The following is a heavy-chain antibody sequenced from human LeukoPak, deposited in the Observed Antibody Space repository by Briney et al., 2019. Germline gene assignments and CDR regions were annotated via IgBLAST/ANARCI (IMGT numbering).Heavy chain of an antibody. CDR1: GYTFTSYD. CDR3: ARGQVGYCSSTSCEYYFAY. Sequence: ASVKVSCKASGYTFTSYDINWVRQAPGQGLEWMGWMNPNSGNTGYAQKFQGRVTMTRNTSISTAYMELSSLRSEDTAVYYCARGQVGYCSSTSCEYYFAYWGQGTLVTVSS. CDR2: MNPNSGNT. D-gene: IGHD2-2*01. J-gene: IGHJ4*02. V-gene: IGHV1-8*01.